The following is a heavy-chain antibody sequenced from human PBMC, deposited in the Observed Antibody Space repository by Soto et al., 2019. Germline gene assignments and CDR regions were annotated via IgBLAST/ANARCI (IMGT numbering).Heavy chain of an antibody. CDR2: IYPGDSDT. J-gene: IGHJ6*02. D-gene: IGHD6-13*01. CDR3: ARGSSSYYYYYGMDV. Sequence: PGESLKISCKGSGYSFTIYWIGWVRQMPGKGLEWMGIIYPGDSDTRYSPSFQGQVTISADKSISTAYLQWSSLKVSDTAMYYCARGSSSYYYYYGMDVWGQGTTVTVSS. CDR1: GYSFTIYW. V-gene: IGHV5-51*01.